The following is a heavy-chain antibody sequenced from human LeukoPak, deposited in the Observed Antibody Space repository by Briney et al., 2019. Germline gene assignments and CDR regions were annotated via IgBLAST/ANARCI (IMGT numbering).Heavy chain of an antibody. CDR3: AREDMVWGVISY. CDR1: GGSISSGDYY. V-gene: IGHV4-30-4*01. CDR2: IYYSGST. Sequence: SQTLSLTRTVSGGSISSGDYYWSWIRQPPGKGLEWFGYIYYSGSTYYNPSLKSRVTISVDTSKNQFSLKLSSVTAADTAVYYCAREDMVWGVISYWGQGTLVTVSS. J-gene: IGHJ4*02. D-gene: IGHD3-10*01.